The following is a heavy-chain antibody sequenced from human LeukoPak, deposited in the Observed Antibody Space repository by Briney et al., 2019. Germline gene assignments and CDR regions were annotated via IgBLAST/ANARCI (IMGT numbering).Heavy chain of an antibody. CDR2: ISAYNGNT. V-gene: IGHV1-18*01. CDR1: GYTFTSYG. J-gene: IGHJ3*02. Sequence: ASVKVSCKASGYTFTSYGISWVRQAPGQGLEWMGWISAYNGNTNYAQKLQGRVTMTTDTSTSTAYMELRSLRSGDTAVYYCALRYFDWLSRFDAFDIWGQGTMVTVSS. CDR3: ALRYFDWLSRFDAFDI. D-gene: IGHD3-9*01.